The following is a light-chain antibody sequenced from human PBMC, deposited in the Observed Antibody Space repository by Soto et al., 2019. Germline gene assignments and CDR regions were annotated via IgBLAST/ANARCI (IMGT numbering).Light chain of an antibody. CDR1: QSVSSSY. CDR2: GAS. Sequence: EIVLTQSPGTLSLSPGEIATLSCRASQSVSSSYLAWYQQKPGQAPRLLINGASSRSTGIPERFSGSGSGTDFTLTISRLEPEDVSVYYCQQYGSSPWTFGQGTKVQIK. V-gene: IGKV3-20*01. J-gene: IGKJ1*01. CDR3: QQYGSSPWT.